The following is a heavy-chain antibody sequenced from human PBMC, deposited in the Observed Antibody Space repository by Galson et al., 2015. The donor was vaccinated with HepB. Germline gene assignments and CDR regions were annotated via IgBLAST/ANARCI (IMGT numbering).Heavy chain of an antibody. CDR1: GFTFSDYY. CDR2: IGSSSRDT. Sequence: SLRLSCAASGFTFSDYYMTWIRQAPGKGLEWVSYIGSSSRDTNYADSVKGRFTISRDNAEKSLYLQMDGLRAEDTAVYYCARESTALGFSLDYWGLGTLVTVSS. CDR3: ARESTALGFSLDY. V-gene: IGHV3-11*06. D-gene: IGHD6-25*01. J-gene: IGHJ4*02.